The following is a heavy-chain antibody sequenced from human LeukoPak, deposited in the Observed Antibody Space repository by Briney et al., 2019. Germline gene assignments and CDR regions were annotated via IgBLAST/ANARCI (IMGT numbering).Heavy chain of an antibody. Sequence: SETLSLTCAVSGGSISSSSSICWTWVRQPPGEGLECIGEIYHNGATNYNPFLESRVTMLLDKSKNQFFLKLNSVTAADTAVYYCARNGGNSDYDYWGQGTLVTVSA. J-gene: IGHJ4*02. CDR3: ARNGGNSDYDY. CDR1: GGSISSSSSIC. V-gene: IGHV4-4*02. D-gene: IGHD4-23*01. CDR2: IYHNGAT.